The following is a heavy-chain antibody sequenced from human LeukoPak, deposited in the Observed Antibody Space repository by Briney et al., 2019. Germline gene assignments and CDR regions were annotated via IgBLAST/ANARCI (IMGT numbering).Heavy chain of an antibody. CDR1: GFTFSSYA. D-gene: IGHD2-15*01. CDR2: ISGSGGST. Sequence: GGSLRLSCAASGFTFSSYAMSWVRQAPGKGLEWVSAISGSGGSTYYADSVKGRFTISRDNSKNTLYLQMNSLRAEDTAVYYCAKDWNVVVEAAIHYWGQGTLVTVSS. V-gene: IGHV3-23*01. J-gene: IGHJ4*02. CDR3: AKDWNVVVEAAIHY.